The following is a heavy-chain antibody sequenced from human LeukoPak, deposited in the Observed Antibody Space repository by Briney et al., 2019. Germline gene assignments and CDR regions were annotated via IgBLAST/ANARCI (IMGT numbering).Heavy chain of an antibody. CDR3: ARDVWGSYRYHFDY. V-gene: IGHV1-2*02. J-gene: IGHJ4*02. D-gene: IGHD3-16*02. Sequence: GASVKVSCKASGYTFTSYDINWVRQATGQGLEWMGWINPNSGGTNYAQKFQGRVTMTRDTSISTAYVELSRLRSDDTAVYYCARDVWGSYRYHFDYWGQGTLVTVSS. CDR2: INPNSGGT. CDR1: GYTFTSYD.